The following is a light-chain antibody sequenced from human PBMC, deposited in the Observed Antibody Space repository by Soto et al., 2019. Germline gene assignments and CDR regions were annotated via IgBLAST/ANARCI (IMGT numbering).Light chain of an antibody. CDR2: GAS. CDR1: QSVGSSY. Sequence: EIVLTQSPGTLSLSPGERATLSCRASQSVGSSYLAWYQQKPGQAPKLLIYGASSRATGIPERFSGSGSGTDFTLTISRLEPEDFAVYYCQQYGSSPLITFGQGTRLEIK. CDR3: QQYGSSPLIT. J-gene: IGKJ5*01. V-gene: IGKV3-20*01.